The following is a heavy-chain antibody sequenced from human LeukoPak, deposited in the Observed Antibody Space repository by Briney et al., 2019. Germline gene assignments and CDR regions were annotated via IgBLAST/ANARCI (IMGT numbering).Heavy chain of an antibody. CDR3: TTDQFPA. V-gene: IGHV3-15*01. CDR2: IKRKTDSGTT. D-gene: IGHD2-21*01. J-gene: IGHJ5*02. Sequence: PGGSLRLSCAASGFTFANALMSWVRQAPGKGLEWVGRIKRKTDSGTTDYAAPVKGRFTISRDDSKNTLYLQMNSLKTEDTAVYYCTTDQFPAWGQGTLVTVSS. CDR1: GFTFANAL.